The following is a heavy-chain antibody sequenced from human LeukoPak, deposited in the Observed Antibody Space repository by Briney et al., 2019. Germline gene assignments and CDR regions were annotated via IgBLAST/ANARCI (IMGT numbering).Heavy chain of an antibody. CDR2: INPNSGGT. Sequence: ASVKVSCKASGYIFTGYYMHWVRQAPGQGLEWMGWINPNSGGTNYAQKFQGRVTMTRDTSISTAYMELSRLRSDDTAVYYCARDWSGHTGLWDYWGQGTLVTVSS. D-gene: IGHD2-21*01. CDR3: ARDWSGHTGLWDY. CDR1: GYIFTGYY. V-gene: IGHV1-2*02. J-gene: IGHJ4*02.